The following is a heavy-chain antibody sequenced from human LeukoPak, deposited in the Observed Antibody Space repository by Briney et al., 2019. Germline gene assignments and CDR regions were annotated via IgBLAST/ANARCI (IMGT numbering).Heavy chain of an antibody. CDR3: ARASVNGDYLDY. CDR1: GGSFSGYY. V-gene: IGHV4-34*01. J-gene: IGHJ4*02. CDR2: INHSGST. D-gene: IGHD4-17*01. Sequence: SETLSLTCAVYGGSFSGYYWSWIRQPPGKGLEWIGEINHSGSTNYNPSLKSRVTISVDTSKNQFSLKLSSVTAADTAVYYCARASVNGDYLDYWGQGTLVTVSS.